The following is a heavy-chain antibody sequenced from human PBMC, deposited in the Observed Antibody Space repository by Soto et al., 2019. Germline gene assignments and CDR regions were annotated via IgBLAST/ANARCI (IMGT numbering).Heavy chain of an antibody. Sequence: PSETLSLTCTVSNGSLSSNYWSWIRQSPGKGLEWIGNIYYSGSTNYNPSLKSRVTMSVDTSKNQFTLKLNSVTAADTGVYFCARYFMVPVDFFDYWGQGTLVTVSS. D-gene: IGHD3-10*01. J-gene: IGHJ4*02. V-gene: IGHV4-59*01. CDR2: IYYSGST. CDR1: NGSLSSNY. CDR3: ARYFMVPVDFFDY.